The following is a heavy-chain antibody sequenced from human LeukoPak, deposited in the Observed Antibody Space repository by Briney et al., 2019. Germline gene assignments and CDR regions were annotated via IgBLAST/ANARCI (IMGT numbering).Heavy chain of an antibody. D-gene: IGHD2-15*01. J-gene: IGHJ4*02. CDR3: ASSVYCSGGSCYSSFDY. CDR2: MNPNSGNT. CDR1: GYTFTSYV. Sequence: ASVKVSCKASGYTFTSYVINWVRQATGQGLEWMGWMNPNSGNTAYAQKFQGRVTMTRNTSISTAYMELSSLRSEDTAVYYCASSVYCSGGSCYSSFDYWGQGTLVTVSS. V-gene: IGHV1-8*01.